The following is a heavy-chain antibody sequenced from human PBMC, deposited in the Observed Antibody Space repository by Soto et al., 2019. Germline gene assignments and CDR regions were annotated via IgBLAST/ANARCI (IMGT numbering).Heavy chain of an antibody. CDR3: AIVTRSKLYFYAAFDI. Sequence: QVPLQQWGAGLLKPSETLSLTCAVYSGSFSGYYWSWIRQSPGKGLEWIGEINHSGGTNYNPSLKSRVTISEDTSKNQYSLNLWSVTAADTAVYNCAIVTRSKLYFYAAFDIWGQGTMVTVSS. CDR1: SGSFSGYY. CDR2: INHSGGT. J-gene: IGHJ3*02. D-gene: IGHD2-2*02. V-gene: IGHV4-34*02.